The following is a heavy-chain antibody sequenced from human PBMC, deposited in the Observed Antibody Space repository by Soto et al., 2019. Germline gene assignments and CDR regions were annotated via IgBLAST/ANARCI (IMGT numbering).Heavy chain of an antibody. CDR1: GFNFRNYG. D-gene: IGHD2-15*01. V-gene: IGHV3-30*19. J-gene: IGHJ4*02. Sequence: QVQLVESGGGVVQPGRSLRLSCAASGFNFRNYGMHWVRQASGKGLEWVAGIRYDGSNKVYADSVKGRFTISRDNSENTLSLELRSLRAEDTAVYYCARDVGGSSYYFYWGQGTLVTVSS. CDR3: ARDVGGSSYYFY. CDR2: IRYDGSNK.